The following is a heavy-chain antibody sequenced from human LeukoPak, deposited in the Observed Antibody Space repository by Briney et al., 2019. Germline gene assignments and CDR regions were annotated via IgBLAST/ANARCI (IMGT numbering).Heavy chain of an antibody. V-gene: IGHV3-23*01. Sequence: PGGSLRLSCAASGFTFSSYWMSWVRQAPGKGLEWVSAISGSGGSTYYADSVKGRFTISRDNSKNTLYLQMNSLRAEDTAVYYCAKGFAGYYYYYMDVWGKGTTVTVSS. CDR1: GFTFSSYW. CDR3: AKGFAGYYYYYMDV. J-gene: IGHJ6*03. CDR2: ISGSGGST.